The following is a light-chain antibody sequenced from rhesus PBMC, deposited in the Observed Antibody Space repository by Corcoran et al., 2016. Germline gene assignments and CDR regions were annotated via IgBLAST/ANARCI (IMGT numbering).Light chain of an antibody. J-gene: IGLJ1*01. CDR1: SSDIGGYNR. Sequence: QAAPTQSPSVSGSPGQSVTISCPGTSSDIGGYNRVSWYQQHPGKAPNLMIYEVSKRPSGVSVRFYGSKSGNTASLTISGLQAEVEADYYCSSYASSSTYYIFGAGTRLPAL. V-gene: IGLV2-13*03. CDR2: EVS. CDR3: SSYASSSTYYI.